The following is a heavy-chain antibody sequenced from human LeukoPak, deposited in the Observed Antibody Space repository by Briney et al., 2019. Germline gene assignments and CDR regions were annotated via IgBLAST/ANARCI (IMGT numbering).Heavy chain of an antibody. CDR1: GFTFGDYA. J-gene: IGHJ5*02. Sequence: GGSLRLSCTASGFTFGDYAMSWFRQAPGKGLEWVSGINWNGGSTGYADSVKGRFTISRDNAKNSLYLQMNSLRAEDTALYYCARRYGSGSNWFDPWGQGTLVTVSS. D-gene: IGHD6-19*01. V-gene: IGHV3-20*04. CDR3: ARRYGSGSNWFDP. CDR2: INWNGGST.